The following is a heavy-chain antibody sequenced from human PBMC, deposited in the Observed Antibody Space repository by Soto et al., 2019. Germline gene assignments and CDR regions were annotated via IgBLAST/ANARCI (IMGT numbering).Heavy chain of an antibody. CDR2: INHSGST. CDR3: ARGRKTRAAHRNYGMDV. V-gene: IGHV4-34*01. Sequence: SETLSLTCAVYGGSFSGYYWSWIRQPPGKGLEWIGEINHSGSTNYNPSLKSRVTISVDTSKNQFSLKLSSVTAADTAVYYCARGRKTRAAHRNYGMDVWGQGTTVTVSS. CDR1: GGSFSGYY. D-gene: IGHD6-6*01. J-gene: IGHJ6*02.